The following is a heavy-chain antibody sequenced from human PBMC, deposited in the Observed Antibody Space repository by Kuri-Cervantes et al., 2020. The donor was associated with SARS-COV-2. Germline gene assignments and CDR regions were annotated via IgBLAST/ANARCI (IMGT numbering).Heavy chain of an antibody. Sequence: SETLSLTCTVSGGSISSYYWSWIRQPPGKGLEWIGYIYYSGSTNYNPSLKSRVTISVETSKNQFSLKLSSVTAADTAVYYCARAGYYFDYWGQGTLVTVSS. CDR1: GGSISSYY. CDR2: IYYSGST. J-gene: IGHJ4*02. V-gene: IGHV4-59*01. CDR3: ARAGYYFDY.